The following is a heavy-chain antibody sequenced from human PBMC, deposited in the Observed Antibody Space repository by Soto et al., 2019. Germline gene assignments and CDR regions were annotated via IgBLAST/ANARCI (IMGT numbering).Heavy chain of an antibody. CDR1: GYSFTSYW. J-gene: IGHJ6*02. V-gene: IGHV5-51*01. Sequence: GESLKISCKGSGYSFTSYWIGWVRQMPGKGLEWMGIIYPGDSDTRYSPSFQGQVTISADKSISTAYLQWSSLKASDTAMYYCARLEYSSVNYYYYGMDVWGQGTTVTVSS. CDR3: ARLEYSSVNYYYYGMDV. CDR2: IYPGDSDT. D-gene: IGHD6-6*01.